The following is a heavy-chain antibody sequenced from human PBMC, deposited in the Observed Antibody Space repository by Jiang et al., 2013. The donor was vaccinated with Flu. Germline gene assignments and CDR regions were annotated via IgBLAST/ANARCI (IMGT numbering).Heavy chain of an antibody. CDR3: ARGWELLPTPFDY. D-gene: IGHD1-26*01. J-gene: IGHJ4*02. CDR2: IYPGDSDT. V-gene: IGHV5-51*01. Sequence: YWIGWVRQMPGKGLEWMGIIYPGDSDTRYSPSFQGQVTISADKSISTAYLQWSSLKASDTAMYYCARGWELLPTPFDYWGQGTLVTVSS. CDR1: YW.